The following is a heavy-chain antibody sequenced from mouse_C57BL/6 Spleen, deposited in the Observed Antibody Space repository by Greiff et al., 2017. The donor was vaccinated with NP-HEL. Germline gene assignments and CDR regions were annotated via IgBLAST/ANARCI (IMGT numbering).Heavy chain of an antibody. Sequence: EVLLVESGPVLVKPGASVKMSCKASGYTFTDYYMNWVKQSHGQSLEWIGVINPYNGGTSYDQKFKGKATLTVDKSSSTAYMELNSLTSEDSAVDYCAREGSSYGYFEVWGTGTTVTVAS. CDR1: GYTFTDYY. D-gene: IGHD1-1*01. J-gene: IGHJ1*03. V-gene: IGHV1-19*01. CDR2: INPYNGGT. CDR3: AREGSSYGYFEV.